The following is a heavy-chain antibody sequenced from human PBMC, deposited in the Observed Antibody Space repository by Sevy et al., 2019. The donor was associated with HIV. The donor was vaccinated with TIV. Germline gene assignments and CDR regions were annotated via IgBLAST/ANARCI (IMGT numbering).Heavy chain of an antibody. CDR1: RFTFSNYG. CDR2: ISFDGTQK. D-gene: IGHD6-19*01. CDR3: AKGHHTSGWYGSFDY. V-gene: IGHV3-30*18. J-gene: IGHJ4*02. Sequence: GGSLRLSCTASRFTFSNYGMHWVRQAPGKGLEWVATISFDGTQKHFADSVKGRFTISRDNSKATLYLQMNSLRPDDTALYYCAKGHHTSGWYGSFDYWGQGTLVTVSS.